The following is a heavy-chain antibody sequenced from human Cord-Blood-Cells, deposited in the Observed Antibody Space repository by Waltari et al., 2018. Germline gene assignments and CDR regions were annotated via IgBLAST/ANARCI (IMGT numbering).Heavy chain of an antibody. CDR1: GYSISSGYY. CDR2: IYHSGST. CDR3: ARDNYDSSGYYFQH. Sequence: QVQLQESGPGLVKPSETLSLTCAVSGYSISSGYYWGWIRQPPGEGLEWIGSIYHSGSTYYNPSLKSRVTISVDTSKNQFSLKLSSVTAADTAVYYCARDNYDSSGYYFQHWGQGTLVTVSS. D-gene: IGHD3-22*01. V-gene: IGHV4-38-2*02. J-gene: IGHJ1*01.